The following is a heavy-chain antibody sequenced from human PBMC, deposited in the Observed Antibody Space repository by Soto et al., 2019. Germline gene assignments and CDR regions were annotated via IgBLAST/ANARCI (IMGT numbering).Heavy chain of an antibody. V-gene: IGHV3-30*18. J-gene: IGHJ4*02. CDR3: AKRGGVVGGSEHPFFEY. D-gene: IGHD2-15*01. CDR1: GFIFSNYG. CDR2: ISFDGKNR. Sequence: QVQLVESGGGVVQPGKSLRLSCAASGFIFSNYGMHWVRQAPGKGLEWVALISFDGKNRNYADSVKGVFTIYRDNPKNTLYLEMNSLRPEDTAFYYCAKRGGVVGGSEHPFFEYWGQGTLVTVSS.